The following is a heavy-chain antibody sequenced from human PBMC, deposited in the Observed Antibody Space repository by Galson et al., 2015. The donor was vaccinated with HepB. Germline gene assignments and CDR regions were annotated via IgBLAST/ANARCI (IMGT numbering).Heavy chain of an antibody. Sequence: SVKVSCKVSGYTLTELSMHWVRQAPGKGLEWMGGFDPEDGETIYAQKFQGRVTMTEDTSTDTAYMELSSLRSEDTAVYYCATRSQLVRSTRRVYYYGMDVWGQGTTVTVSS. CDR3: ATRSQLVRSTRRVYYYGMDV. V-gene: IGHV1-24*01. J-gene: IGHJ6*02. D-gene: IGHD6-6*01. CDR2: FDPEDGET. CDR1: GYTLTELS.